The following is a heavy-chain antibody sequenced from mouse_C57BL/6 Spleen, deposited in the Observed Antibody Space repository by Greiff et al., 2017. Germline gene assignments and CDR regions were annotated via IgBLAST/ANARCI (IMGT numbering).Heavy chain of an antibody. CDR2: ISDGGSYT. CDR3: ARGTVVATFDY. CDR1: GFTFSSYA. Sequence: DVHLVESGGGLVKPGGSLKLSCAASGFTFSSYAMSWVRQTPEKRLEWVATISDGGSYTYYPDNVKGRFTISRDNAKNNLYLQMSHLKSEDTAMYYCARGTVVATFDYWGQGTTLTVSS. J-gene: IGHJ2*01. V-gene: IGHV5-4*01. D-gene: IGHD1-1*01.